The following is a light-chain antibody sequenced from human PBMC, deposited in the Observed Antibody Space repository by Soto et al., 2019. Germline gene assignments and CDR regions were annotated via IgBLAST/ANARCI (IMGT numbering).Light chain of an antibody. Sequence: QSVLTQPASVSGSPGQSIAISCTGTSSDVGAYNYVSWYQQDAGKAPKLIIFDVDNRPSGVSDRFSGSKSGYTASLTISGLQAQDEADYYCCSYTNSNLYVFGTGTKVTVL. CDR1: SSDVGAYNY. CDR3: CSYTNSNLYV. V-gene: IGLV2-14*03. CDR2: DVD. J-gene: IGLJ1*01.